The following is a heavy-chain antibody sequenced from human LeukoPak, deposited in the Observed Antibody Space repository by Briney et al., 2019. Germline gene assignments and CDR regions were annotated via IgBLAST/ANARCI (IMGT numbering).Heavy chain of an antibody. CDR3: ARPLVPTVSTFDY. CDR2: MSYDGGNI. J-gene: IGHJ4*02. Sequence: TGGSLRLSCAASGFTFSTYAMHWVRQAPGKGLEWVALMSYDGGNINYVDSVKGRFTISRDNSKNTLYLQMNSLRRDDTAAYYCARPLVPTVSTFDYWGQGTLVTVSS. D-gene: IGHD5-12*01. CDR1: GFTFSTYA. V-gene: IGHV3-30*04.